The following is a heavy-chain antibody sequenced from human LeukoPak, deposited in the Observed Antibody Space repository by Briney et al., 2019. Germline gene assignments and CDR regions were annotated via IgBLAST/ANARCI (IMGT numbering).Heavy chain of an antibody. V-gene: IGHV3-23*01. J-gene: IGHJ4*02. Sequence: GGSLRLSCEGSGYTFITFNTYAMSWARQSPGKGMEWVSAISGSGDTPYYADSVKGRFTISRDNAKNTVYLQMNSLRVEDTAVYYCARDAHYGFSRLLNDWGQGTLVTVSS. CDR2: ISGSGDTP. CDR1: GYTFITFNTYA. CDR3: ARDAHYGFSRLLND. D-gene: IGHD3-10*01.